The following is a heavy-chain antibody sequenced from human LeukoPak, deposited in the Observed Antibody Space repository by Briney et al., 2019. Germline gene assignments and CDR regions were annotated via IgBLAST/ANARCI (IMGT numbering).Heavy chain of an antibody. V-gene: IGHV4-61*02. CDR3: ARGLHYDSSGYYYVRAFDI. CDR2: IYTSGST. J-gene: IGHJ3*02. D-gene: IGHD3-22*01. Sequence: SETLSLTCTVSGGSISSSSYYWGWIRQPAGKGLEWIGRIYTSGSTDYNPSLKSRVTISVDTSKNQFSLKLSSVTAADTAVYYCARGLHYDSSGYYYVRAFDIWGQGTMVTVSS. CDR1: GGSISSSSYY.